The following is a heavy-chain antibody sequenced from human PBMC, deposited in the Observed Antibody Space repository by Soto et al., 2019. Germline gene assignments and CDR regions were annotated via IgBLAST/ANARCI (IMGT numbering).Heavy chain of an antibody. CDR2: IYDTGYA. CDR1: GGSIRPFI. V-gene: IGHV4-59*01. J-gene: IGHJ6*02. CDR3: ARASVGYCSSTTCPPCMDV. Sequence: SETLSLTCSVSGGSIRPFIWTWVRQPPGKGLEYIGFIYDTGYANYNPSLKSRVTISVDTSKNEFSLKLTSVTAADTAVYYCARASVGYCSSTTCPPCMDVWGQGTTVTVSS. D-gene: IGHD2-2*03.